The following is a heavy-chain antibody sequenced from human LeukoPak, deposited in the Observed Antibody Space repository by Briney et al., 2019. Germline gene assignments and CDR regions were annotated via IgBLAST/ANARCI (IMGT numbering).Heavy chain of an antibody. CDR2: ISSSSSYI. Sequence: PGGSLRLSCEASGFTFTDYSIHWLRLAPGKGMEWVSSISSSSSYIYYADSVKGRFTISRDNAKNSLYLQMNSLRAEDTAVYYCASPENDSSGYPCYWGQGTLVTVSS. D-gene: IGHD3-22*01. CDR3: ASPENDSSGYPCY. CDR1: GFTFTDYS. J-gene: IGHJ4*02. V-gene: IGHV3-21*01.